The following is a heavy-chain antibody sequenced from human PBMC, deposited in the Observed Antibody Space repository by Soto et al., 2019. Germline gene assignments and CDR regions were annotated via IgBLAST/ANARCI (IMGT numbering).Heavy chain of an antibody. Sequence: ASETLSLTCAVSGVSISSGGYSWSWIRQPPGKGLEWIGYIYHSGSTYYNPSLKSRVTISVDRSKNQFSLKLSSVTAADTAVYYCAKNPGYYYDSTGYHFDYWGQGTLVTVSS. CDR3: AKNPGYYYDSTGYHFDY. D-gene: IGHD3-22*01. CDR1: GVSISSGGYS. CDR2: IYHSGST. V-gene: IGHV4-30-2*01. J-gene: IGHJ4*02.